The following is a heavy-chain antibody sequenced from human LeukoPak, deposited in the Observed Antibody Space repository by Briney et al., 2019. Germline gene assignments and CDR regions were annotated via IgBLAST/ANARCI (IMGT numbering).Heavy chain of an antibody. V-gene: IGHV1-69*04. J-gene: IGHJ3*02. CDR3: ARVVTPHDAFDI. D-gene: IGHD5-18*01. CDR1: GGTFSSYA. Sequence: ASEKVSCKASGGTFSSYAISWVRQAPGQGLEWMGRIIPIFGIANYAQKFQGRVTITADKSTSTAYMELSSLRSEDTAVYYCARVVTPHDAFDIWGQGTMVTVSS. CDR2: IIPIFGIA.